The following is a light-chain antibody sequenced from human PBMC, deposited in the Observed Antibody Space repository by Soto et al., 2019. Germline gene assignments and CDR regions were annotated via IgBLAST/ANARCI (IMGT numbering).Light chain of an antibody. J-gene: IGKJ1*01. V-gene: IGKV1-5*03. CDR1: QGVSRW. Sequence: DIQMTQSPSTLSASVGDRVTITCRASQGVSRWLAWYQQKAGKAPKLLIYKASSLESGVPSRFSGSGSETEFTHTISSLQPDDFATYYCQQYNFYPWTFGQGTKVEIK. CDR3: QQYNFYPWT. CDR2: KAS.